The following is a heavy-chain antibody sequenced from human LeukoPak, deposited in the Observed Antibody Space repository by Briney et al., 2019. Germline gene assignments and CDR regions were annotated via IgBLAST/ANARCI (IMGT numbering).Heavy chain of an antibody. J-gene: IGHJ4*02. V-gene: IGHV3-7*01. CDR3: TRRLDD. Sequence: GGSPRLSCAASGFSFNSDWMDWVRQAPGKGLEWVADIKHDESEKNYLDSVKGRFTISRDNAQNSLYLQMNGLRVEDTAVYYCTRRLDDWGQGTLVTVSS. CDR2: IKHDESEK. CDR1: GFSFNSDW. D-gene: IGHD3-16*01.